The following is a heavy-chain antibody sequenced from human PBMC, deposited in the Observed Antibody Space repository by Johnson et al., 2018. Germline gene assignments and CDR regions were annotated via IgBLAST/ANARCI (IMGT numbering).Heavy chain of an antibody. V-gene: IGHV3-73*02. D-gene: IGHD1-26*01. CDR3: TSHGGSFSDY. J-gene: IGHJ4*02. CDR1: GFSFSGSA. CDR2: IRSKTDNYAT. Sequence: EVQLQESGGGLVQPGGSLKLSCAASGFSFSGSAMHWVRQASGKGLEWVGRIRSKTDNYATAYAASVKGRFTISRDDSRNTAYLQMNSLNTEDSAVYYCTSHGGSFSDYWGRGTLVTVSS.